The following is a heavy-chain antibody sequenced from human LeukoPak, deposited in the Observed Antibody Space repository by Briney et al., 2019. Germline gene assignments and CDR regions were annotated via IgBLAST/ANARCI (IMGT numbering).Heavy chain of an antibody. CDR2: IYYSGNT. D-gene: IGHD1/OR15-1a*01. Sequence: PSETLSLTCTVSGVSISSSNSYWGWIRQPPGKGLEWIGSIYYSGNTYYNASLKSQVSISIDTSKNQFSLNLRSVTAADTAVYYCARAFLGTGYYFNYWGQGTLVTVSS. J-gene: IGHJ4*02. CDR1: GVSISSSNSY. CDR3: ARAFLGTGYYFNY. V-gene: IGHV4-39*07.